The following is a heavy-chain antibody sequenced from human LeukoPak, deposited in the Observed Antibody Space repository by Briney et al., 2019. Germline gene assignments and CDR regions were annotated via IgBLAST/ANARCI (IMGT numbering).Heavy chain of an antibody. J-gene: IGHJ4*02. CDR2: INHSGST. CDR3: ARHGSRVMATIEDS. V-gene: IGHV4-34*01. CDR1: GGSFSGYY. D-gene: IGHD5-12*01. Sequence: SETLSLTCAVYGGSFSGYYWSWIRQPPGKGLEWIGEINHSGSTNYNPSLKSRVTISVDTSKNQFSLQLSSVTAADTAVYYCARHGSRVMATIEDSWGQGTLVIVSS.